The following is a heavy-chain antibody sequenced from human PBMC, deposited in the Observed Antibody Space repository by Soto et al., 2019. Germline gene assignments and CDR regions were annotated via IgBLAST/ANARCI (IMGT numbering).Heavy chain of an antibody. CDR1: GFTFKNYW. CDR2: INSDGSNR. J-gene: IGHJ6*02. D-gene: IGHD6-13*01. V-gene: IGHV3-74*01. CDR3: AREGYSSSWHNFYYYYGMDV. Sequence: GGSLRLSCEASGFTFKNYWMHWVRQAPGKGLVWVSRINSDGSNRRYADSVQGRFTISRDNAKNSLYLQMNSLRAENTAVYYCAREGYSSSWHNFYYYYGMDVWGQGTTVTVSS.